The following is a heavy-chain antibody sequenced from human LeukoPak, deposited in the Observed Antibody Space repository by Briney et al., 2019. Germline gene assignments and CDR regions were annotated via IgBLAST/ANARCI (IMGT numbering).Heavy chain of an antibody. V-gene: IGHV3-64*01. Sequence: GGSLRLSCAASGFTFSSYAMHWVRQAPGKGLEYVSTISSNGGSTYYANSVKGRFTISTDNSKNTLYLQMGSLRAEDMAVYYCARDFQSTVTTPFDYWGQGTLVTVSS. CDR1: GFTFSSYA. D-gene: IGHD4-17*01. CDR2: ISSNGGST. CDR3: ARDFQSTVTTPFDY. J-gene: IGHJ4*02.